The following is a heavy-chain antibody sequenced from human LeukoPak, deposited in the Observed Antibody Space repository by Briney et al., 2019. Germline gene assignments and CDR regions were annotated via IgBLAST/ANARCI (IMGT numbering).Heavy chain of an antibody. CDR1: GGSFSGYY. V-gene: IGHV4-34*01. CDR3: ARGLGSRRTRPMVAFHY. D-gene: IGHD3-10*01. Sequence: SETLSLTCAVYGGSFSGYYWSWIRQPPGKGLEWIGEINHSGSTNYNPSLKSRVTISVDTSKNQFSLKLSSVTAADTAVYYCARGLGSRRTRPMVAFHYWGQGALVTVSS. J-gene: IGHJ4*02. CDR2: INHSGST.